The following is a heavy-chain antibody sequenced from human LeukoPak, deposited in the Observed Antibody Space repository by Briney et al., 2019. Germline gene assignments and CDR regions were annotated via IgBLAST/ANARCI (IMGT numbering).Heavy chain of an antibody. CDR3: AREDYSNYYFDY. J-gene: IGHJ4*02. CDR2: INSGGSDT. D-gene: IGHD4-11*01. CDR1: GFTFSSYW. V-gene: IGHV3-74*01. Sequence: GGSLRLSCVASGFTFSSYWMHWVRHAPGKGLVWVSRINSGGSDTTYADSVKGRFTISRDNAKNTLYLQMNSLEPEDTAVYYCAREDYSNYYFDYWGQGTLVTVSS.